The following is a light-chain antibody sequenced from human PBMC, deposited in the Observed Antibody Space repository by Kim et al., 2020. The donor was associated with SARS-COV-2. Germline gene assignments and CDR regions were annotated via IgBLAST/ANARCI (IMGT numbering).Light chain of an antibody. J-gene: IGLJ3*02. Sequence: VALGQTASITCGGDNIGSKHVHWYQQKSGQAPVLVIYRDSSRPAEIPERFSGSNSGNTATLTVSRAQAGDEADYYCQVWDNNTWVFGAGTQLTVL. V-gene: IGLV3-9*01. CDR2: RDS. CDR1: NIGSKH. CDR3: QVWDNNTWV.